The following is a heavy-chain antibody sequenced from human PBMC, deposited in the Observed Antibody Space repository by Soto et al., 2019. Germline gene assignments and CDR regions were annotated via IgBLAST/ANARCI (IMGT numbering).Heavy chain of an antibody. CDR3: AKIVGGGCSSTSCPDAFDI. D-gene: IGHD2-2*01. V-gene: IGHV3-23*01. Sequence: PGGSLRLSCAASGFTFSTYAVSWVRQAPGMGLEWVSAISGSGSFTYYADSVKGRFTISRDNSKNTLYLQMNSLRAEDTAVYYCAKIVGGGCSSTSCPDAFDIWGQGTMVTVSS. CDR1: GFTFSTYA. J-gene: IGHJ3*02. CDR2: ISGSGSFT.